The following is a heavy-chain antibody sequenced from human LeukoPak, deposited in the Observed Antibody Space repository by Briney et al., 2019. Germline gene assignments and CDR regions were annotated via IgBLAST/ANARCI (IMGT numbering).Heavy chain of an antibody. CDR3: ARDLVGATDYFDY. Sequence: GASVKVSCKASGYTFTGYYIHWVRQAPGQGLEWMGWISAYNGNTNYAQKLQGRVTMTTDTSTSTAYMGLRSLRSDDTAVYYCARDLVGATDYFDYWGQGTLVTVSS. D-gene: IGHD1-26*01. V-gene: IGHV1-18*04. J-gene: IGHJ4*02. CDR1: GYTFTGYY. CDR2: ISAYNGNT.